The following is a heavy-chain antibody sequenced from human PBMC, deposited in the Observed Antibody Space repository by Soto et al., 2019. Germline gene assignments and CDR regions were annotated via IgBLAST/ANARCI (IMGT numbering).Heavy chain of an antibody. D-gene: IGHD6-13*01. J-gene: IGHJ3*02. CDR2: ISGSGGST. V-gene: IGHV3-23*01. CDR3: AKDRGSSWYGDAFDI. CDR1: GFPFSRYA. Sequence: PGGPLRLSCGVSGFPFSRYALSWSRQAPGKGLEWVSAISGSGGSTYYADSVKGRFTISRDNSKNTLYLQMNSLRAEDTAVYYCAKDRGSSWYGDAFDIWGQGTMVTVSS.